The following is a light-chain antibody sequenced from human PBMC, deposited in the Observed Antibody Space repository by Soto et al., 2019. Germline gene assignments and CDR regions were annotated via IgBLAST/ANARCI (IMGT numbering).Light chain of an antibody. J-gene: IGKJ1*01. CDR2: AAS. CDR1: QTITTH. V-gene: IGKV1-39*01. CDR3: HQTYNIPWT. Sequence: DIQMTQSPSSLSASVGDRVTITCRASQTITTHVNWYQQKPGKAPKLLIYAASSLQSGVPSRFSGSGSGTDFTLTISSLQPEDFATYWCHQTYNIPWTLGHGTKVDTK.